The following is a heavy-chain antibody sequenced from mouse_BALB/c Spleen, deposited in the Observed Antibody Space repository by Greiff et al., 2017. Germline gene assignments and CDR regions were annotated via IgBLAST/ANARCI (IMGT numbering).Heavy chain of an antibody. D-gene: IGHD2-3*01. Sequence: EVKVVESGGGLVKPGGSLKLSCAASGFTFSDYYMYWVRQTPEKRLEWVATISDGGSYTYYPDSVKGRFTISRDNAKNNLYLQMSSLKTEDTALYCCARHHDFAYWGPETLVTVSA. CDR3: ARHHDFAY. J-gene: IGHJ3*01. CDR2: ISDGGSYT. CDR1: GFTFSDYY. V-gene: IGHV5-4*02.